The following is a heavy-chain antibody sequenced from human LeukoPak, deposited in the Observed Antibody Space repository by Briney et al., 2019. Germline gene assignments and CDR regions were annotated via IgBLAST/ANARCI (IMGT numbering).Heavy chain of an antibody. V-gene: IGHV4-34*01. CDR3: ARGCRSSWYVTAHSNWFDP. D-gene: IGHD6-13*01. CDR1: GGSFSGYY. CDR2: INHSGST. Sequence: SETLSLTCAVYGGSFSGYYWGWIRQPPGKGLEWIGEINHSGSTNYNPSLKSRVTISVDTSKNQFSLKLSSVTAADTAVYYCARGCRSSWYVTAHSNWFDPWGQGTLVTVSS. J-gene: IGHJ5*02.